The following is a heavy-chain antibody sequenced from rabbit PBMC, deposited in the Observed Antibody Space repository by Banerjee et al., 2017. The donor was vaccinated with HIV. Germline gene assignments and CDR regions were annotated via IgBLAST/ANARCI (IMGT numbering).Heavy chain of an antibody. V-gene: IGHV1S45*01. CDR1: GFSFSSSYD. Sequence: QEQLEESGGDLVKPEGSLTLTCTASGFSFSSSYDMCWVRQAPGKGLEWIGCIYTGSDSTFYATWAKGRFTISKTSWTTVTLQMTSLTAADTATYFCARGVYLSNQNLWGPGNLVTVS. D-gene: IGHD1-1*01. J-gene: IGHJ4*01. CDR3: ARGVYLSNQNL. CDR2: IYTGSDST.